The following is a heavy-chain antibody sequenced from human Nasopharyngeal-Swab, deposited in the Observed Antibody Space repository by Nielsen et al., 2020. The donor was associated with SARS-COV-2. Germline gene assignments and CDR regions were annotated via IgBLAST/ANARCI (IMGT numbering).Heavy chain of an antibody. D-gene: IGHD1-26*01. CDR1: GYTFTTYA. J-gene: IGHJ4*02. Sequence: ASVKVSCKASGYTFTTYARHWVRQAPGQRLEWMAWINAGTGNREYSQKFQGRVTISTDTSASTAYMELGGLTSEDTAVSYCARSGTVGAPGLDYWGQGTLVTVSS. CDR2: INAGTGNR. V-gene: IGHV1-3*01. CDR3: ARSGTVGAPGLDY.